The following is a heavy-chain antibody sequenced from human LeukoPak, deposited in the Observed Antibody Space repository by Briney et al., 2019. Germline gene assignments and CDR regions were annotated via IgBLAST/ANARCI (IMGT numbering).Heavy chain of an antibody. CDR2: VSASGGAT. CDR3: AAQSGYNFGSSTY. V-gene: IGHV3-23*01. J-gene: IGHJ4*02. D-gene: IGHD5-18*01. CDR1: GFTFSGYT. Sequence: GGSLRLSCAASGFTFSGYTLHWVRQAPGKGLEWVSSVSASGGATYYAHSVKGRFSISRDNSKNTLYLQMNSLRVEDTAVYYCAAQSGYNFGSSTYWGQGTLVTVSS.